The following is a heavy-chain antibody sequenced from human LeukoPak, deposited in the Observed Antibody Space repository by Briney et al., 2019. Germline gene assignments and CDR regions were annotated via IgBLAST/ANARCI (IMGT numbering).Heavy chain of an antibody. CDR1: GGSISSSSYY. CDR2: IYYSGGT. CDR3: ARLRYNYYYYMDV. D-gene: IGHD1-14*01. Sequence: SETLSLTCTVSGGSISSSSYYWGWIRQPPGKGLEWIGSIYYSGGTYYNPSLKGRVTISVDTSKNQFSLKLSSVTAADTAVYYCARLRYNYYYYMDVWGKGTTVTVSS. V-gene: IGHV4-39*01. J-gene: IGHJ6*03.